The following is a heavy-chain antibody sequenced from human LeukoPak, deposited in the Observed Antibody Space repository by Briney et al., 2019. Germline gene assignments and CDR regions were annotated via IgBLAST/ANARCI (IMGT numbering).Heavy chain of an antibody. V-gene: IGHV3-49*03. D-gene: IGHD5-12*01. CDR3: VRYSGNADY. CDR2: IRSKVYGGTT. CDR1: GFTFGDYA. J-gene: IGHJ4*02. Sequence: GRSLRLSCTASGFTFGDYAMSWFRQAPGKGLEWVGFIRSKVYGGTTEYAASVKGRFTISRDDSKSIAYLQMNSLKSEDTAVYYCVRYSGNADYWGQGTLVTVSS.